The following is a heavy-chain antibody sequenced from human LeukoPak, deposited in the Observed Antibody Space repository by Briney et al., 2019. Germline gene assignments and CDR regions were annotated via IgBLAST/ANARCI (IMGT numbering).Heavy chain of an antibody. Sequence: SETLSLTCTVSGGPISSSSYYWGWIRQPPGKGLEWIGSIYYSGSTYYNPSLKSRVTISVDTSKNQFSLKLSSVTAADTAVYYCASGYSGSYYSFDYWGQGTLVTVSS. V-gene: IGHV4-39*01. CDR1: GGPISSSSYY. D-gene: IGHD1-26*01. CDR3: ASGYSGSYYSFDY. CDR2: IYYSGST. J-gene: IGHJ4*02.